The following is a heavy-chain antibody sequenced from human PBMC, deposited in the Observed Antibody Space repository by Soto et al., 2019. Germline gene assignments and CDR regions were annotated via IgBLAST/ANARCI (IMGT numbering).Heavy chain of an antibody. J-gene: IGHJ4*02. Sequence: EVQLLEAGGGLVQPGGSLRLSCAASGFTFGTYAMSWVRQAPGKGLEWVSGITGSGGSTDYADSVKGRFTISRDTSRNTLYLEMSRLSVEDTAIYYCAREYRTSAQFDYWCQGTLGTVSS. CDR3: AREYRTSAQFDY. CDR2: ITGSGGST. CDR1: GFTFGTYA. D-gene: IGHD6-6*01. V-gene: IGHV3-23*01.